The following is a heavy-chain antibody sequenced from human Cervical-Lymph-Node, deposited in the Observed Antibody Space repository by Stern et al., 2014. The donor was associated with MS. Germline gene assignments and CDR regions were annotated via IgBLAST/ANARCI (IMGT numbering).Heavy chain of an antibody. CDR1: GFIFSTYG. D-gene: IGHD5/OR15-5a*01. Sequence: QVQLVESGGGVVQPGRSLRLSCTTSGFIFSTYGMHWVRQAPGKGLEWLAVISFDGSKRNYADSVKGRFTISRDNSKNTLYLQMNSLRGEDTAMYHCARGRFYEPLDYWGQGTLVTVSS. CDR3: ARGRFYEPLDY. V-gene: IGHV3-30*03. J-gene: IGHJ4*02. CDR2: ISFDGSKR.